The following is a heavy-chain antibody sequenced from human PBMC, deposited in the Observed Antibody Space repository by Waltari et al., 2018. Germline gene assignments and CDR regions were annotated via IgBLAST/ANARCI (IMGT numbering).Heavy chain of an antibody. Sequence: QVQLVESGGGVVQPGRSLRLSCAASGFTFSSYGMHWVRQAPGKGLEWVAVIWYDGSNKYYADSVKGRFTISRDNSKNTLYLQMNSLRAEDTAVYYCARVGYGPLVDYWGQGTLVTVSS. D-gene: IGHD5-12*01. V-gene: IGHV3-33*01. CDR3: ARVGYGPLVDY. CDR1: GFTFSSYG. J-gene: IGHJ4*02. CDR2: IWYDGSNK.